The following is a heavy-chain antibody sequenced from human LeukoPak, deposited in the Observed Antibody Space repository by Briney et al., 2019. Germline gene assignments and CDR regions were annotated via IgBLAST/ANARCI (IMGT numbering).Heavy chain of an antibody. Sequence: PSETLSLTCAVYGGSFSGYYWSWIRQPPGKGLEWIGEINHSGSTNYNPSLKSRVTISVDTSKNQFSLKLSSVTAADTAVYYCATQGSSGSSYWGQGTLVTVSS. J-gene: IGHJ4*02. V-gene: IGHV4-34*01. CDR1: GGSFSGYY. D-gene: IGHD3-22*01. CDR2: INHSGST. CDR3: ATQGSSGSSY.